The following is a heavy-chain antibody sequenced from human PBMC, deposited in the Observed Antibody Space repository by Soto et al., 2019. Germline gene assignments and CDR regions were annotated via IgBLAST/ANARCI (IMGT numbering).Heavy chain of an antibody. V-gene: IGHV3-30-3*02. CDR3: AKDSVLRYFDWSVRFDY. J-gene: IGHJ4*02. CDR2: SYDGSDK. Sequence: SYDGSDKDYADSVKGRFTISRDNSKNTLYLQMNSLRAEDTAVYYCAKDSVLRYFDWSVRFDYWGQGTLVTVSS. D-gene: IGHD3-9*01.